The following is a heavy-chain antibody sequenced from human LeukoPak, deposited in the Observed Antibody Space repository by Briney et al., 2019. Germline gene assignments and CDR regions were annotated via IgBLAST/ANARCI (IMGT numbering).Heavy chain of an antibody. Sequence: SETLSLTCAVSGGSISSGGYSWRWIRQPPGKGLEWIGYIYHSGSTYYNPSLKSRVTISVDTSKNQFSLKLSSVTAADTAVYYCATFYYYDSSGYYPRYFDHWGPGTLVTVSS. CDR3: ATFYYYDSSGYYPRYFDH. CDR1: GGSISSGGYS. J-gene: IGHJ4*02. CDR2: IYHSGST. D-gene: IGHD3-22*01. V-gene: IGHV4-30-2*01.